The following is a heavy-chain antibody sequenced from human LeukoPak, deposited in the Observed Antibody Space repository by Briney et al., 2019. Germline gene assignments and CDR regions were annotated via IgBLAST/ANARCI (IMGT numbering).Heavy chain of an antibody. Sequence: PGGSLRLSCAASGFTFSSYWMSWVRQAPGKGLEWVANIKQDGSEKYYVDSVKGRFTISRDNAKNSLYLQMNSLRAEDTAVYYCARSSGGVIGAFDIWGQGTMVTVSS. V-gene: IGHV3-7*01. CDR1: GFTFSSYW. J-gene: IGHJ3*02. CDR3: ARSSGGVIGAFDI. D-gene: IGHD3-10*01. CDR2: IKQDGSEK.